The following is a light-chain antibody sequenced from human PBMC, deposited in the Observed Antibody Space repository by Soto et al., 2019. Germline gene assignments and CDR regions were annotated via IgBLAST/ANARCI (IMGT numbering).Light chain of an antibody. Sequence: QSALTQPASVSGSPGQSITISCTGTTGDIGGYNYVSWYQQHPVKAPKLLISEVTNRPSGASNRVSGSKSGNTASLAISGLQDEDEADYYCSSYTTNSTPLVFGGGTQLTV. V-gene: IGLV2-14*01. CDR3: SSYTTNSTPLV. J-gene: IGLJ2*01. CDR2: EVT. CDR1: TGDIGGYNY.